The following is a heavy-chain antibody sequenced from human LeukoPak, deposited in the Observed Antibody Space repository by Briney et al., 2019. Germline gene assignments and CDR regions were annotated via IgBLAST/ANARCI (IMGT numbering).Heavy chain of an antibody. J-gene: IGHJ4*02. CDR1: GYTFNNND. CDR2: MNPNSGNT. Sequence: ASVKVSCKASGYTFNNNDINWVRQAPGQGLEWMGWMNPNSGNTGYAQKFQGRVTITRNTSISTAYMELSSLRSEDTAVYYCARGCGSRKKLIPNDYWGQGTLVTVSS. CDR3: ARGCGSRKKLIPNDY. D-gene: IGHD3-10*01. V-gene: IGHV1-8*03.